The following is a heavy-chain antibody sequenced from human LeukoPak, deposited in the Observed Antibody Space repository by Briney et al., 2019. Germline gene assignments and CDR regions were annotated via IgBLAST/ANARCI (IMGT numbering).Heavy chain of an antibody. D-gene: IGHD6-13*01. J-gene: IGHJ5*02. CDR3: ARDPGAQLVHWFVP. CDR2: ISAYNGNT. Sequence: ASVKVSCMASGYTFTSYGISWVRQAPGQGLEWMGWISAYNGNTNYAQKLQGRVTMTTDTSTSTAYMELRSLRSDDTAVYYCARDPGAQLVHWFVPWGQGTLVTVSS. V-gene: IGHV1-18*01. CDR1: GYTFTSYG.